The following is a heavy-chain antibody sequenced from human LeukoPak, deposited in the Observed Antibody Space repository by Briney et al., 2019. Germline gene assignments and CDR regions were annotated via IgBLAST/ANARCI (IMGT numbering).Heavy chain of an antibody. V-gene: IGHV3-74*01. CDR1: GFTFSSYW. CDR2: INSDGSST. J-gene: IGHJ6*03. D-gene: IGHD3-3*01. CDR3: ARDYDFWSGYYYYYYMDV. Sequence: HSGGSLGLSCAASGFTFSSYWMHWVRQAPGKGLVWVSRINSDGSSTSYADSVKGRFTISRDNAKNTLYLQMNSLRAEDTAVYYCARDYDFWSGYYYYYYMDVWGKGTTVTVSS.